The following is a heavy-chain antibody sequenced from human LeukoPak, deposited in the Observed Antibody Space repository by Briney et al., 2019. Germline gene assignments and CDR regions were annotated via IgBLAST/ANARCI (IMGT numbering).Heavy chain of an antibody. CDR3: ASIEDYGDYVGLDY. CDR2: INPNSGGT. CDR1: GYTFTGYY. J-gene: IGHJ4*02. Sequence: ASVKVSCKSSGYTFTGYYMHWVRQAPGQGLEWLGWINPNSGGTNYAQKFQGRVTMTRDTSIGTAYMELSRLRTDDTAVYYCASIEDYGDYVGLDYWGQGTLVTVSS. V-gene: IGHV1-2*02. D-gene: IGHD4-17*01.